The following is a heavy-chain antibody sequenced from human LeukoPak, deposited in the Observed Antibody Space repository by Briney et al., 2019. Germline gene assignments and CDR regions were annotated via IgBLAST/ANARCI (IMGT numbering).Heavy chain of an antibody. J-gene: IGHJ4*02. CDR3: ASPSYCSSTSCPWFL. D-gene: IGHD2-2*01. V-gene: IGHV4-39*02. CDR2: ISYSGST. Sequence: PSETLSLTCTVSGGSISNSSYYWGWLRQPPGKGLEWIGSISYSGSTYHTPSLRSRVTISVYKSQNHFSLNLSSVTAADTAVYYCASPSYCSSTSCPWFLWGQGTLVTVSS. CDR1: GGSISNSSYY.